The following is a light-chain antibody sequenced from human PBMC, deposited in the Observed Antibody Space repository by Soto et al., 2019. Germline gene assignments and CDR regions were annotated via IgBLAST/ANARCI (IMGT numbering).Light chain of an antibody. CDR1: QTVTSNY. V-gene: IGKV3-20*01. J-gene: IGKJ1*01. CDR3: QQYGSSPGT. Sequence: EIVLTQSPGTLSSSPGERATLSCRASQTVTSNYLAWYQQKPGQAPRLLFFCASIRATGLPDRFSGGGSGTDFTLTISRLEPEDFAVYYCQQYGSSPGTFGQGTKVEVK. CDR2: CAS.